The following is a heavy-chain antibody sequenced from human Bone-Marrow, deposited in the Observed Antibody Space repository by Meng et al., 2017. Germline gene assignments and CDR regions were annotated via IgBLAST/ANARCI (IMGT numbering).Heavy chain of an antibody. Sequence: SLKISCAASGFTFDDYAIHWVRQAPGRGLEWLSGITWNSGRIVYANSVKGRFTISRDNAKNSLYLQMNSLRAEDTAVYYCARCRIAVAATNFYYYYYYGMDVWGQGTTVTVSS. CDR1: GFTFDDYA. V-gene: IGHV3-9*01. CDR3: ARCRIAVAATNFYYYYYYGMDV. D-gene: IGHD2-15*01. CDR2: ITWNSGRI. J-gene: IGHJ6*02.